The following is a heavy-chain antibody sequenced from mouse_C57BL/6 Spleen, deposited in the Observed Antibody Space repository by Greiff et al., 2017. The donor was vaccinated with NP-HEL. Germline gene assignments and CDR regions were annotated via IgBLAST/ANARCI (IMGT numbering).Heavy chain of an antibody. D-gene: IGHD2-3*01. CDR1: GFTFSDYG. CDR2: ISSGSSTI. CDR3: ASGGLLDY. J-gene: IGHJ2*01. V-gene: IGHV5-17*01. Sequence: EVMLVESGGGLVKPGGSLKLSCAASGFTFSDYGMHWVRQAPEKGLEWVAYISSGSSTIYYADTVKGRFTISRDNAKNTLFLQMTSLRSEDTAMYYCASGGLLDYWGQGTTLTVSS.